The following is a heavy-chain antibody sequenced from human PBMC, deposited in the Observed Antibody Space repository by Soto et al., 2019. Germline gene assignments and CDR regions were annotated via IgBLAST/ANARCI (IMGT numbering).Heavy chain of an antibody. Sequence: QVQLVQSGAEVKKPGSSVKVSCKASGGTFSSYAISWVRQAPGQGLEWMGGIIPIFGTANYAQKFQGRVTITADEATSTAYMELGSLRSEDTAVYYCARDEDYGDYRYYFDYWGQGTLVTVSS. CDR1: GGTFSSYA. V-gene: IGHV1-69*01. CDR2: IIPIFGTA. J-gene: IGHJ4*02. CDR3: ARDEDYGDYRYYFDY. D-gene: IGHD4-17*01.